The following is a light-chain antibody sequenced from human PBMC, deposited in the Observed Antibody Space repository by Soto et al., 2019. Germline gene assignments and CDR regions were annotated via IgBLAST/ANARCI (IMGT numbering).Light chain of an antibody. Sequence: EIVLTQSPGTLSLSPGERATLSCRASQSVSSSYLAWYQQKPGQAPRLLIYGASSRATGIPDRFSGSGSGPACNLTINRLEPEDFAVYYCQKYGSSGYTFGQGTKLEIK. J-gene: IGKJ2*01. CDR1: QSVSSSY. V-gene: IGKV3-20*01. CDR3: QKYGSSGYT. CDR2: GAS.